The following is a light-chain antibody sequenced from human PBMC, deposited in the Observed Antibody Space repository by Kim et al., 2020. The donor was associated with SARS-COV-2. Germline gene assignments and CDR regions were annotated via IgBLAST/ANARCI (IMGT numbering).Light chain of an antibody. J-gene: IGLJ3*02. Sequence: QSALTQPASVSGSPGQSITISCTGTYRDVGGYEFVSWYQHHPGKAPRLMIYEVNKRSSGISNRFSGSKSGNTASLTISGLQTEDEADYYCSSYTIRSTWVFGGGTQQTVL. CDR2: EVN. V-gene: IGLV2-14*01. CDR1: YRDVGGYEF. CDR3: SSYTIRSTWV.